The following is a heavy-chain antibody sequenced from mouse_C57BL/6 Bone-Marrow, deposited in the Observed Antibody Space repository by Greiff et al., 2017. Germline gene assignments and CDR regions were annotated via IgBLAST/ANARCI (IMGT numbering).Heavy chain of an antibody. CDR2: IYPGDGDT. Sequence: QVQLQQSGPELVKPGASVKISCKASGYAFSSSWMNWVKQRPGKGLEWIGRIYPGDGDTNYNGKFKGKATLTADKSSSTAYMQLSSLTSEDSAVYFCARSKSLLLYRYFGVWGTGTTVTVSS. V-gene: IGHV1-82*01. D-gene: IGHD1-1*01. CDR3: ARSKSLLLYRYFGV. J-gene: IGHJ1*03. CDR1: GYAFSSSW.